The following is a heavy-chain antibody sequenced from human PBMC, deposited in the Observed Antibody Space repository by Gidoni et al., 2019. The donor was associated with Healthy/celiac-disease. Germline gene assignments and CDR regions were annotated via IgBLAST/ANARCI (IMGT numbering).Heavy chain of an antibody. CDR2: IWYDGSNK. J-gene: IGHJ3*02. V-gene: IGHV3-33*01. D-gene: IGHD3-10*01. CDR3: ASVEGRQGAFDI. CDR1: GFTFSSYG. Sequence: QVQLVESGGGVVQPGRSLRLSCAASGFTFSSYGMHWVRQAPGKGLEWVAVIWYDGSNKYYADSVKGRFTISRDNSKNTLYLQMNSLRAEDTAVYYCASVEGRQGAFDIWGQGTMVTVSS.